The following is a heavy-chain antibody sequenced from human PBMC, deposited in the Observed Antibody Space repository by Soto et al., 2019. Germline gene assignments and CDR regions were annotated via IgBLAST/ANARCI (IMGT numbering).Heavy chain of an antibody. V-gene: IGHV2-5*02. J-gene: IGHJ2*01. CDR2: IYWDDDK. D-gene: IGHD3-10*02. Sequence: QLTLKESGPPLVQPTQTITLTCTFSGFSLRSRAVGVGWIRQPPGKALEWLALIYWDDDKRYSPSLKSRLTITEDTSKTQVVLRMTNIDSVDTATYSCARRWGSRNYVNGCCDLWSRGTQVTFSS. CDR1: GFSLRSRAVG. CDR3: ARRWGSRNYVNGCCDL.